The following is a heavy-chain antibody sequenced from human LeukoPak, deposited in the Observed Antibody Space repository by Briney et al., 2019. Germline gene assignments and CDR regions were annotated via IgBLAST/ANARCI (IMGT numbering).Heavy chain of an antibody. Sequence: ASVKVSCKASGYTFTDYFIHWVREAPGQGLEWVGWMNPNTGATKYAKNVQGRVTLSRDTSVSTAYMELRRLRSDDTAVYYCSRPLENYGFWSGYVSWLDPWGQGTLVSVSS. J-gene: IGHJ5*02. CDR1: GYTFTDYF. D-gene: IGHD3-3*01. CDR3: SRPLENYGFWSGYVSWLDP. CDR2: MNPNTGAT. V-gene: IGHV1-2*02.